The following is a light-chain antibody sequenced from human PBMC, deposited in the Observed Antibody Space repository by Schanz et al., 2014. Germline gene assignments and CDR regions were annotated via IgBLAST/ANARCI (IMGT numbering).Light chain of an antibody. CDR2: GAS. J-gene: IGKJ4*01. CDR3: QQRSTWLLT. CDR1: QSVSSY. V-gene: IGKV3-11*01. Sequence: EIVLTQSPATLSLSPGERATLSCRASQSVSSYLAWYQQKPGQAPRLLIYGASTRAAGIPARFSGSGSGTEFTLTISSLEPEDFAVYYCQQRSTWLLTFGGGTKVDIK.